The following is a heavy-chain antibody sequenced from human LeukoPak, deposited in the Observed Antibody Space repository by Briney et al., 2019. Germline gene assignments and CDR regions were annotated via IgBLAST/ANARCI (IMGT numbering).Heavy chain of an antibody. V-gene: IGHV3-9*03. D-gene: IGHD6-19*01. CDR3: VSSGGGY. Sequence: GGSLRLSCAASGFTFDDYAMHWVRQAPGKGLEWVSGISWNSGSIGYADSVKGRFTISRDNAKNSLYLQMNSLRAEDMALYYCVSSGGGYWGQGTLVTVSS. J-gene: IGHJ4*02. CDR2: ISWNSGSI. CDR1: GFTFDDYA.